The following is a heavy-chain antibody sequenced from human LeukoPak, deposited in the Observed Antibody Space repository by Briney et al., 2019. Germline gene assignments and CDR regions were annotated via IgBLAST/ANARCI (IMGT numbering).Heavy chain of an antibody. D-gene: IGHD3-10*01. CDR3: ARVIGPGSSIDY. CDR1: GTSISSGGYY. CDR2: IYHTGST. Sequence: SQTLSLTCTVSGTSISSGGYYWSWIRQHPGKGLEYIAYIYHTGSTYYNPSLKSRVIISVDTSQNQFSLTLSSVTAADTAAYYCARVIGPGSSIDYWGQGTQVTVSS. J-gene: IGHJ4*02. V-gene: IGHV4-31*03.